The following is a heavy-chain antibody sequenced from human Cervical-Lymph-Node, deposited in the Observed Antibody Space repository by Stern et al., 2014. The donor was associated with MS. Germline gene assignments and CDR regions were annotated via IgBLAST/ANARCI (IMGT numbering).Heavy chain of an antibody. D-gene: IGHD6-13*01. V-gene: IGHV3-33*01. Sequence: VQLVGSGGCVVQPGRSLRLSCAVSGFSFSRSAMHWVRQAPGKGLEWMALIWYDGSNPYYADSVTGRFTISRDNFKNTLYLQMNSLRAEDTAVYYCASAYSSSHYYFDYWGQGTLVTVSS. CDR2: IWYDGSNP. J-gene: IGHJ4*02. CDR3: ASAYSSSHYYFDY. CDR1: GFSFSRSA.